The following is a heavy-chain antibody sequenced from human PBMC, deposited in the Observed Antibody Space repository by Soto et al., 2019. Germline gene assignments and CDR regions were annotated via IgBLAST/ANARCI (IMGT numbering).Heavy chain of an antibody. D-gene: IGHD5-12*01. Sequence: GGSLRLSCAASGFNFSSYAMSWVRQAPGKGLEWVSAISGRGGSTDYAISIKGRFTISRDNSKNKLHLQMNSLRAEDTGVYYCAKEAGGYSGYEPYYYYGMDVWGQGPPVNVSS. CDR2: ISGRGGST. J-gene: IGHJ6*01. CDR3: AKEAGGYSGYEPYYYYGMDV. V-gene: IGHV3-23*01. CDR1: GFNFSSYA.